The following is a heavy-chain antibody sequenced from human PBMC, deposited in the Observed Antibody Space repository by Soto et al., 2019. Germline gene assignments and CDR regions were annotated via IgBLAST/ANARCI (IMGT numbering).Heavy chain of an antibody. CDR2: ISYDGSNK. Sequence: QVQLVESGGGVVQPGRSLRLSCAASGFTFSSYGMHWVRQAPGKGLEWVAVISYDGSNKYYADSVKGRFTISRDNSKNTLYLQMNSLRAEDTAVYYCAKEEAFGGYDDEIHYFDYWGQGTLVTVSS. J-gene: IGHJ4*02. D-gene: IGHD5-12*01. CDR3: AKEEAFGGYDDEIHYFDY. V-gene: IGHV3-30*18. CDR1: GFTFSSYG.